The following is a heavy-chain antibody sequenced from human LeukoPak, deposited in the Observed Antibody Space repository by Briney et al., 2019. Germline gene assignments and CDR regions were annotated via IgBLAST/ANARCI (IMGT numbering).Heavy chain of an antibody. CDR2: INHSGST. CDR3: ARPYYYDSRIDP. V-gene: IGHV4-34*01. Sequence: SETLSLTCAVYGGSFSGYYWSWIRQPPGKGLEWIGEINHSGSTNYNPSLKSRVTISVDTSKNQFSLKLSSVTAADTAVYYCARPYYYDSRIDPWGQGIPVTVSS. J-gene: IGHJ5*02. D-gene: IGHD3-22*01. CDR1: GGSFSGYY.